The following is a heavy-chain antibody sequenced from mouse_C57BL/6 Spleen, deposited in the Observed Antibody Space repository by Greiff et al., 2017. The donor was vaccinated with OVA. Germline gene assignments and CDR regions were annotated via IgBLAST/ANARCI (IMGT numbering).Heavy chain of an antibody. Sequence: VQLQQSGAELVRPGTSVKVSCKASGYAFTNYLIEWVKQRPGQGLEWIGVINPGRGGTHYNEKFKGKATLTADKSSSTAYMQLSSLTSEDSAVDFCAGRDMGAGFAYWGQGTLVTVSA. CDR2: INPGRGGT. D-gene: IGHD3-2*01. CDR3: AGRDMGAGFAY. J-gene: IGHJ3*01. V-gene: IGHV1-54*01. CDR1: GYAFTNYL.